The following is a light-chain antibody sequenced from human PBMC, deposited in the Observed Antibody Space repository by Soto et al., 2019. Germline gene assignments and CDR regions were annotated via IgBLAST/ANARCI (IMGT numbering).Light chain of an antibody. CDR1: ESTNNF. CDR2: GAS. J-gene: IGKJ2*01. Sequence: EIVMTQSPATLSVSPGERATLSCRASESTNNFLAWFQQKPGLAPRLLIYGASSRASGIPDRFSGSGSGTDFALTISRLEPEDFAVYYCQQYGRSPFTFGQGTKLQIK. V-gene: IGKV3-20*01. CDR3: QQYGRSPFT.